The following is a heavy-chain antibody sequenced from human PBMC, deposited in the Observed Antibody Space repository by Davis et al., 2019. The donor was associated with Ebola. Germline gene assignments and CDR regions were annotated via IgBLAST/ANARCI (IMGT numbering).Heavy chain of an antibody. J-gene: IGHJ1*01. V-gene: IGHV1-2*04. CDR1: GYTLTGYY. CDR3: ARDCSGGSCYLHFQH. D-gene: IGHD2-15*01. CDR2: INPNSGGT. Sequence: AASVKVSCKASGYTLTGYYMHWVRQAPGQGLEWMGWINPNSGGTNYAQKFQGWVTMTRDTSISTAYMELRSLRSDDTAVYYCARDCSGGSCYLHFQHWGQGTLVTVSS.